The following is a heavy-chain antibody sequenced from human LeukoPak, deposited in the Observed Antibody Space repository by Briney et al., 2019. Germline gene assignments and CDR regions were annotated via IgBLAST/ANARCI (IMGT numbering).Heavy chain of an antibody. V-gene: IGHV3-23*01. D-gene: IGHD2-2*01. CDR1: GFTFSSYA. J-gene: IGHJ3*02. CDR3: AKERYCSSTSCYASAFDI. Sequence: GGSLRLSCAASGFTFSSYAMSWVRQAPGKGLEWVSAISGSGGSTYYADSVKGRFTISRDNAKNSLYLQMNSLRAEDTALYYCAKERYCSSTSCYASAFDIWGQGTMVTVSS. CDR2: ISGSGGST.